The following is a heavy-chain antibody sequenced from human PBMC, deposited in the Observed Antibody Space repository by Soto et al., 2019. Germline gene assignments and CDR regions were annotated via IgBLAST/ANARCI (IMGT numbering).Heavy chain of an antibody. CDR1: GFTFSDYA. J-gene: IGHJ4*02. D-gene: IGHD6-19*01. Sequence: GSLSLSCAASGFTFSDYAMHWVRQAPGKGLEWVAVVSHDGRNTHYADSVKGRFTISRDSSKNTVSLEMTSLRAEDTAVYYWAKGGRQWLVTSDFNYWGQGALVTVSS. CDR3: AKGGRQWLVTSDFNY. CDR2: VSHDGRNT. V-gene: IGHV3-30*18.